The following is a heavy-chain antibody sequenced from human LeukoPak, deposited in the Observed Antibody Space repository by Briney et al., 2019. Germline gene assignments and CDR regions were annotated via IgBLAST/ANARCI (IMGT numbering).Heavy chain of an antibody. D-gene: IGHD4-17*01. CDR3: ARLDYGDYSAYFDY. V-gene: IGHV1-2*04. CDR1: GYTFTGYY. CDR2: INPNSGGT. J-gene: IGHJ4*02. Sequence: ASVKVSCKASGYTFTGYYMHWVRQAPGQRLEWMGWINPNSGGTNYAQKFQGWVTMTRDTSISTAYMELSRLRSDDTAVYYCARLDYGDYSAYFDYWGQGTLVTVSS.